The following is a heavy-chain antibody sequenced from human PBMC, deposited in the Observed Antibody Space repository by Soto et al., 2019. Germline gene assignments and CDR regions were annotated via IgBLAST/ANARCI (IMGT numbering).Heavy chain of an antibody. CDR3: VRDWESTTQTWGFGDS. J-gene: IGHJ4*02. V-gene: IGHV1-69*04. D-gene: IGHD3-10*01. CDR1: GGTFSSYT. CDR2: IIPIFGVT. Sequence: QVQVVQSGAEVKKPGSSVKVSCKASGGTFSSYTITWVRQAPGQGLEWLGRIIPIFGVTNYAQKFQDRLTRSADRPTTTAYMELSSLTSADTAVYYCVRDWESTTQTWGFGDSWGQGTLVTVSS.